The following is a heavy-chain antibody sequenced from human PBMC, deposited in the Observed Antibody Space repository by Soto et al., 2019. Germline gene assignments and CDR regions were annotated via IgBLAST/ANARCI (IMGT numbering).Heavy chain of an antibody. CDR2: ISGSGERT. D-gene: IGHD3-3*01. CDR3: AKEGAWRLNYYYYYMDV. Sequence: EVQLLESGGGLVQPGGSLRLSCAASGFTFSMFAMTWVRQAPGKGLEWVSAISGSGERTYYADSVKGRFTISRDNXXXXXXXXXXNLRAEDTAVYFCAKEGAWRLNYYYYYMDVWGKGTTVTVSS. J-gene: IGHJ6*03. V-gene: IGHV3-23*01. CDR1: GFTFSMFA.